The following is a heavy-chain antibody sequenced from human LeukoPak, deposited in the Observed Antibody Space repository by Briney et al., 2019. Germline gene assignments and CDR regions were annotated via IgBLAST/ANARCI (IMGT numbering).Heavy chain of an antibody. CDR2: FYSSGST. CDR3: ARDLDHCDSTNFHYWFDP. V-gene: IGHV4-4*07. J-gene: IGHJ5*02. D-gene: IGHD2/OR15-2a*01. CDR1: GGSISIYH. Sequence: SETLSLTCTVSGGSISIYHWSWIRQPAGKGLGWIGRFYSSGSTSYSPSLKSRVTISVDKSTNQFSLKLRSETAADTAVYYCARDLDHCDSTNFHYWFDPWGQGTLVTVSS.